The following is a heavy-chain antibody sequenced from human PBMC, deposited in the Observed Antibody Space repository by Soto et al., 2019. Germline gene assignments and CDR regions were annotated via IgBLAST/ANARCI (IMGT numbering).Heavy chain of an antibody. V-gene: IGHV4-34*01. CDR2: INHSGST. J-gene: IGHJ4*02. Sequence: LSLTCAVYGGSFSGYYWSWIRQPPGKGLEWIGEINHSGSTYYNPSLKSRVTISVDRSKNQFSLKLNTVTAADTAVYYCARAKYGDYCGVGYWGQGILVTVSS. CDR3: ARAKYGDYCGVGY. D-gene: IGHD4-17*01. CDR1: GGSFSGYY.